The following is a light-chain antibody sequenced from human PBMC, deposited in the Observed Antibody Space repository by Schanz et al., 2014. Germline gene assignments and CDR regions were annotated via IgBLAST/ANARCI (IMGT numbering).Light chain of an antibody. V-gene: IGKV3-20*01. Sequence: EIVLTQSPGTQSSSPGERATLSCRASQSVSSNYLAWYQQKPGQAPRLLIHYASARATGIPDRFSGSGSGTDFTLTISRLEPEDFAVYYCQQYGSSPWTFGQGTKVEIK. CDR3: QQYGSSPWT. CDR1: QSVSSNY. J-gene: IGKJ1*01. CDR2: YAS.